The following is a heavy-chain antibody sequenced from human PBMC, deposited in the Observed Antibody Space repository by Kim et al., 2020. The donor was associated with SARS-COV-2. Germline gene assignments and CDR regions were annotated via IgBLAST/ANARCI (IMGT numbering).Heavy chain of an antibody. V-gene: IGHV3-48*02. J-gene: IGHJ5*02. CDR3: AREWYSSRGYTPAWFDP. D-gene: IGHD6-13*01. Sequence: GGSLRLSCAASGFTFSSYSMNWVRQAPGKGLEWVSYISSSSSTIYYADSVKGRFTISRDNAKNSLYLQMNSLRDEDTAVYYCAREWYSSRGYTPAWFDPWGQGTLVTVSS. CDR1: GFTFSSYS. CDR2: ISSSSSTI.